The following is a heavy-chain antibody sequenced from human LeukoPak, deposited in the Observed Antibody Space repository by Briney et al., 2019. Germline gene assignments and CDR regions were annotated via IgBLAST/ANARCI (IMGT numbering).Heavy chain of an antibody. CDR3: ARDTYRYYSVSDRFFDL. CDR1: GFTFSDFA. D-gene: IGHD3-10*01. J-gene: IGHJ2*01. Sequence: GGSLRLSCEASGFTFSDFAMSWVRQAPEKGLEWVAAISGSGGSRYHADSIQGRFTVSRDNSNNTLYLQMRSLSADDTAVYYCARDTYRYYSVSDRFFDLWGRGTLVTVSS. CDR2: ISGSGGSR. V-gene: IGHV3-23*01.